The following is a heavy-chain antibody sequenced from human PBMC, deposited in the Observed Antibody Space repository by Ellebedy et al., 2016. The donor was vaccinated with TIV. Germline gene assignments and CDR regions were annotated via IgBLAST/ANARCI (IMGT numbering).Heavy chain of an antibody. J-gene: IGHJ4*02. CDR2: ISYDGSNK. CDR3: ARCRVGATKGYFDY. D-gene: IGHD1-26*01. CDR1: GFTFSSYA. V-gene: IGHV3-30-3*01. Sequence: PGGSLRLSCAASGFTFSSYAMHWVRQAPGKGLEWVAVISYDGSNKYYADSVKGRFTISRDNSKNTLYLQMNSLRAEDTAVYYCARCRVGATKGYFDYWGQGTLVTVSS.